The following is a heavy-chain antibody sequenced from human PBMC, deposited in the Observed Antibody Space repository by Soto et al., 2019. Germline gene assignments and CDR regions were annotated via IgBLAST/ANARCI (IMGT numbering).Heavy chain of an antibody. J-gene: IGHJ6*02. CDR3: ARALYGDYFRDDI. CDR2: INPIIGNT. CDR1: GGTFSSYA. V-gene: IGHV1-18*03. D-gene: IGHD4-17*01. Sequence: ASVKVSCKASGGTFSSYAINWVRQAPGQGLEWMEGINPIIGNTNYAQKLQGRVTMTTDTSTSTAYMKLRSLRSDDMAVYYCARALYGDYFRDDIWGQGTTVTVSS.